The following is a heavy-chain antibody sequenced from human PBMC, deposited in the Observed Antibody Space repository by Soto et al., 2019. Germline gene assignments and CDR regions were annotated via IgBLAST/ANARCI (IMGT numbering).Heavy chain of an antibody. Sequence: QVQLQESGPGLVKPSETLSLTCTVSGGSISNYYWSWIRQPAGKGLEWIGRIYTSGSTNYNPSLKSRVTMSVDMSKKQFSLKLSSVTAADTAVYYGARQTTYSSSWYDYWGQGTLVTVSS. CDR1: GGSISNYY. V-gene: IGHV4-4*07. D-gene: IGHD6-13*01. CDR3: ARQTTYSSSWYDY. J-gene: IGHJ4*02. CDR2: IYTSGST.